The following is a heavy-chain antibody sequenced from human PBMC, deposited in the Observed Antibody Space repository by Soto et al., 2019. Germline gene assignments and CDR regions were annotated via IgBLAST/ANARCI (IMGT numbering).Heavy chain of an antibody. CDR3: ARDRGGALDS. J-gene: IGHJ4*02. D-gene: IGHD2-15*01. V-gene: IGHV3-23*01. CDR2: LSGSGSLS. CDR1: GFTFNTFA. Sequence: EVLLLESGGGLVQPGGSLRLSCVVSGFTFNTFAMTWVRQAPGKGLEWVSALSGSGSLSYYADSVKGRFTISRDNSKNTLYLQMNNLRVGETAVYFCARDRGGALDSWGQGTLVTVSS.